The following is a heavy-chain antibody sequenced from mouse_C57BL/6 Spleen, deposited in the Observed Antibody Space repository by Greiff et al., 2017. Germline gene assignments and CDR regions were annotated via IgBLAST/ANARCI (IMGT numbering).Heavy chain of an antibody. CDR2: INPNNGGT. J-gene: IGHJ1*03. Sequence: VQLQQSGPELVKPGASVKIPCKASGYTFTDYNMDWVKQSHGKSLEWIGDINPNNGGTIYNQKFKGKATLTVDKSSSTAYMELRSLTSEDTAVYYCARLRANWEWYFDVWGTGTTVTVSS. CDR1: GYTFTDYN. D-gene: IGHD4-1*01. V-gene: IGHV1-18*01. CDR3: ARLRANWEWYFDV.